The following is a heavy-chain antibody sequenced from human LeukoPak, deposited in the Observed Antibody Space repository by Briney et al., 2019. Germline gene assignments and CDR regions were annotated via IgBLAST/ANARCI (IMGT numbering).Heavy chain of an antibody. CDR3: TRAGWLQLIHFDY. CDR1: CDNFNIHG. V-gene: IGHV1-18*01. D-gene: IGHD5-24*01. CDR2: ISAYNGNT. J-gene: IGHJ4*02. Sequence: AAVKVSCKASCDNFNIHGSSWVRQAPRQGLEWMGWISAYNGNTTYAQKLQGRVTMTTDTSTSTAYMELRSLRSDDTAVYYCTRAGWLQLIHFDYWGQGTLVTVSS.